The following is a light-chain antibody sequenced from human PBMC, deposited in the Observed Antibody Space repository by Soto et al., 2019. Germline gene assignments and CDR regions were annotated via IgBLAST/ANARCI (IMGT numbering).Light chain of an antibody. CDR3: QQYHNWPPYT. V-gene: IGKV3-15*01. CDR2: DVS. J-gene: IGKJ2*01. Sequence: EGVMTQSPGTLSVSPGERATLSCRASQSISRNLAWYQQKPGRAPRLLIYDVSTRATGVPARFSGSGSETEFTLTISSLQSEDFAVYYCQQYHNWPPYTFGQGTKLEIK. CDR1: QSISRN.